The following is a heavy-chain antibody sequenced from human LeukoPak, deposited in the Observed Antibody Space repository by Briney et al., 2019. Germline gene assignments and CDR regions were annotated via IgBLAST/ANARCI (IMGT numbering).Heavy chain of an antibody. J-gene: IGHJ5*02. D-gene: IGHD3-10*01. CDR1: GYTFTSYV. CDR3: ARARGLGPAGWFDP. Sequence: ASVKVSCKASGYTFTSYVINWVRQAPGQGLEWMGWISGNNGNTNYAQNLQGRVTITRDTSISTAYMELNSLRAEDTAVYYCARARGLGPAGWFDPWGQGTLVIVSS. V-gene: IGHV1-18*01. CDR2: ISGNNGNT.